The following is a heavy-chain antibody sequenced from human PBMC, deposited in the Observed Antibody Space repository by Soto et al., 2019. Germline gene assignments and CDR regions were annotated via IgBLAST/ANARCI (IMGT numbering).Heavy chain of an antibody. D-gene: IGHD2-2*01. CDR3: ARGAMPNLFDY. J-gene: IGHJ4*02. CDR2: INAGNGNT. CDR1: GFTFSSYG. Sequence: SCAASGFTFSSYGMHWVRQAPGQRLEWMGWINAGNGNTKYSQKFQGRVTITRDTSASTAYMELSSLRSEDTAVYYCARGAMPNLFDYWGQRTLVTVSS. V-gene: IGHV1-3*01.